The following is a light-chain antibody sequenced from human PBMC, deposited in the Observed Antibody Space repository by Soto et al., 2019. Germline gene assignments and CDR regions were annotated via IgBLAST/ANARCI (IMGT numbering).Light chain of an antibody. CDR2: AAS. Sequence: EIALTQSPGTLSLSPGERATLSCRASQSVTANYLAWYQQRPGQAPSLLIYAASIGATGVPDRFSGSGSGKDFTLTISRLEPEDFAVYYCLQYGVPLWTFGQGTTVEIK. CDR3: LQYGVPLWT. CDR1: QSVTANY. V-gene: IGKV3-20*01. J-gene: IGKJ1*01.